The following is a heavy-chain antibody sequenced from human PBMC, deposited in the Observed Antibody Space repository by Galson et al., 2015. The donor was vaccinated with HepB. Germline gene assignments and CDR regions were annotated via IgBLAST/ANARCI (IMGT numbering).Heavy chain of an antibody. Sequence: SLRLSCAASGFIFSTYTFNWVRRAPGKDLEWISYISSTGTTIYYADSVKGRFTISRDNAENSLSLQMSSLRDEDTAVYYCVRVAIDTTIFRGYWYFDLWGRGTLVIVSS. CDR3: VRVAIDTTIFRGYWYFDL. CDR1: GFIFSTYT. V-gene: IGHV3-48*02. D-gene: IGHD5-18*01. J-gene: IGHJ2*01. CDR2: ISSTGTTI.